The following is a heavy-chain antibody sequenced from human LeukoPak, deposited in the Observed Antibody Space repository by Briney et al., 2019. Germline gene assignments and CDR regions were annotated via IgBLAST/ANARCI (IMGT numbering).Heavy chain of an antibody. CDR2: IYTTGST. Sequence: PSETLSLTCTVSGGSISSGTYYWSWIRQPAGKGLEWIGHIYTTGSTNYNPSLKSRVTISVDTSKNQFSLKLSSVTAADTAVYYCARAEEDWGSLYGMDVWGQGTTVTVSS. D-gene: IGHD7-27*01. CDR3: ARAEEDWGSLYGMDV. V-gene: IGHV4-61*09. J-gene: IGHJ6*02. CDR1: GGSISSGTYY.